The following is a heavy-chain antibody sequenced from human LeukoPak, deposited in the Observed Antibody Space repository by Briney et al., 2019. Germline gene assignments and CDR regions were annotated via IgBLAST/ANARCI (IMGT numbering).Heavy chain of an antibody. J-gene: IGHJ4*02. CDR1: GFTFGDYA. Sequence: SGGSLRLSCTASGFTFGDYAMSWIRQAPGKGLEWVGFIRSKAYGETADYAASVKGRFTISRDDSKAIAYLQMNSLITEDTAVYHCTRDRGAYNLYDYWGQGTLVTVSS. CDR3: TRDRGAYNLYDY. CDR2: IRSKAYGETA. D-gene: IGHD1-1*01. V-gene: IGHV3-49*03.